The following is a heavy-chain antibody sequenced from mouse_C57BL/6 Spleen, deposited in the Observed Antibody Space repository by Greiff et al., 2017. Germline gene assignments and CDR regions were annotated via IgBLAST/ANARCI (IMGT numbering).Heavy chain of an antibody. V-gene: IGHV5-4*03. D-gene: IGHD1-1*01. CDR2: ISDGGSYT. Sequence: DVMLVESGGGLVKPGGSLKLSCAASGFTFSSYAMSWVRQTPEKRLEWVATISDGGSYTYYPDNVKGRFTISRDNAKNNLYLQMSHLKSEDTAMYYCARGTLYYGSSYEGYFDVWGTGTTVTVSS. CDR1: GFTFSSYA. J-gene: IGHJ1*03. CDR3: ARGTLYYGSSYEGYFDV.